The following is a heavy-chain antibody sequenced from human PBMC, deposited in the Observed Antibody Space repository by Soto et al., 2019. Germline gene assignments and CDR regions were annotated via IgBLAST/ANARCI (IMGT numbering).Heavy chain of an antibody. CDR1: GISLSSNSYY. D-gene: IGHD5-18*01. Sequence: TSETLSHTCTVSGISLSSNSYYWGWTRPPPGKGLEWIGSIFYSGSTYYNPSLKSRVTISGDTSKNQFSLKLGSVTAADTAVYYCACIFSAGYRYGFYYYGMDVWGQGTTVTFSS. CDR3: ACIFSAGYRYGFYYYGMDV. J-gene: IGHJ6*02. CDR2: IFYSGST. V-gene: IGHV4-39*01.